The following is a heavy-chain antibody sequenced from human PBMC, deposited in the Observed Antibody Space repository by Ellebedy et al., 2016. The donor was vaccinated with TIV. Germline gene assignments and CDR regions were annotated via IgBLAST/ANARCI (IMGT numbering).Heavy chain of an antibody. CDR1: GFTFSTYW. CDR3: ARVENWNFGY. V-gene: IGHV3-74*01. J-gene: IGHJ4*02. Sequence: GESLKISCAASGFTFSTYWMHWVRQAPGKGLVWVACIIGDGSDITYAGSVKGRLTISRDNAKNTLYLQMNNLRAEDTAVYYCARVENWNFGYWGQGTLVTVSS. CDR2: IIGDGSDI. D-gene: IGHD1-1*01.